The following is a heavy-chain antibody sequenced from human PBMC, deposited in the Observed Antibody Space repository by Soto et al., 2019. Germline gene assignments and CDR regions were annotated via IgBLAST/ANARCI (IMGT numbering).Heavy chain of an antibody. CDR1: GFTFSSYS. J-gene: IGHJ4*02. D-gene: IGHD6-13*01. CDR2: ISGSGGYI. Sequence: KPWGSLRLSCEGSGFTFSSYSMNWVRQAPGKGLEWVSSISGSGGYIYYADSVKGRFTISRDNAKNSLYLQMTSLRDEDTALYYCARDRQSTPWYAADYWGQGSLVTVS. V-gene: IGHV3-21*01. CDR3: ARDRQSTPWYAADY.